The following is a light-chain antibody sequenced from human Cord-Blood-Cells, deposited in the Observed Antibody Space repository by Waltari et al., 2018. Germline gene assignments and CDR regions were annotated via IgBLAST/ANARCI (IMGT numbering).Light chain of an antibody. Sequence: QSALTQPAPAYGSPRQSGTISCTGTSSQVGGWNYVSWYQQHPGKAPKLMIYEVSNRPSGVSNRFSGSKSGNTASLTISGLQAEDEADYYCSSYTSSSTLVFGGGTKLTVL. CDR3: SSYTSSSTLV. J-gene: IGLJ3*02. V-gene: IGLV2-14*01. CDR1: SSQVGGWNY. CDR2: EVS.